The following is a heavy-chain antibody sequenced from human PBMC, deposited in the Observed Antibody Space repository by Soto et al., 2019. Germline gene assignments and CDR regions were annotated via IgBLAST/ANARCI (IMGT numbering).Heavy chain of an antibody. CDR1: GFTFSSYA. V-gene: IGHV3-23*01. Sequence: LRLSCAASGFTFSSYAMSWVRQAPGKGLGWVSAISGSGGSTYYADSVKGRFTISRDNSKNTLYLQMNSLRAEDTAVYYCAKSYYDTVTGFDYWGQGTLVTVSS. CDR3: AKSYYDTVTGFDY. CDR2: ISGSGGST. J-gene: IGHJ4*02. D-gene: IGHD4-17*01.